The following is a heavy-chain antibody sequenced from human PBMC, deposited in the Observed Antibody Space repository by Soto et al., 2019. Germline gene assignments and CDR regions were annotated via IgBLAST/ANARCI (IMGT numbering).Heavy chain of an antibody. CDR1: GGSISSGGYY. D-gene: IGHD3-22*01. V-gene: IGHV4-61*08. Sequence: SETLSLTCTVSGGSISSGGYYWSWIRQHPGKGLEWIGRIHSSGSTNYNPTLKSRVSMSVDTSKNQFSLKLSSVTAADTAVYYCAREGGYDGSGQYRNWFDPWGQGTQVTVSS. CDR3: AREGGYDGSGQYRNWFDP. J-gene: IGHJ5*02. CDR2: IHSSGST.